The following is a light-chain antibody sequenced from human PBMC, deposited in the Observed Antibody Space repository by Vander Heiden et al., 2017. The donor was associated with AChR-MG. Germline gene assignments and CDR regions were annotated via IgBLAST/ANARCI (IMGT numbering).Light chain of an antibody. CDR1: LTISNW. Sequence: DIQMTQSPSTLSASVGDRVTITCRASLTISNWLAWYQQKPGKAPRLLISRASNLQSGVPSRFSGTGSGTEYTLTISRLQPDDFATYYCLHYNSYFPLTFGGGTRVDIK. CDR2: RAS. CDR3: LHYNSYFPLT. J-gene: IGKJ4*01. V-gene: IGKV1-5*03.